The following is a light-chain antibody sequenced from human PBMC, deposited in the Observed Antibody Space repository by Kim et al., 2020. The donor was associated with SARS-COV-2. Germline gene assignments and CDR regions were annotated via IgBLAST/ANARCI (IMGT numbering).Light chain of an antibody. V-gene: IGLV2-14*03. Sequence: QSITISCTGTSSAVGGYNYLSSYQHHTGNAPNLMCYDVTNRPSAVSNRFSGPKSGNTASLTISGLQAENDADYSSSSYTSSSTMVFGGGTQLTVL. CDR2: DVT. J-gene: IGLJ3*02. CDR1: SSAVGGYNY. CDR3: SSYTSSSTMV.